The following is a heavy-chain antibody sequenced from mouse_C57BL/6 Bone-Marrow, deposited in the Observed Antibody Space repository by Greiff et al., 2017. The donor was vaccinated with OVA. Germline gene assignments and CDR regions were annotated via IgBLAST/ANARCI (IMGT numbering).Heavy chain of an antibody. CDR3: ARSGYYDYYRVLFDY. Sequence: VQLQQSGPELVKPGASVKISCKASGYSFTDYNMNWVKQSNGKNLEWIGVINPNYGTTSYNQKLKGKATLTVDQSSSTAYMQLNSLTSEDSAVYYCARSGYYDYYRVLFDYWGQGTTLTVSS. CDR1: GYSFTDYN. V-gene: IGHV1-39*01. CDR2: INPNYGTT. J-gene: IGHJ2*01. D-gene: IGHD2-4*01.